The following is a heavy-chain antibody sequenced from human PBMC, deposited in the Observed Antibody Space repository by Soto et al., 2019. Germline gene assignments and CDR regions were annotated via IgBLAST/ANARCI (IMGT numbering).Heavy chain of an antibody. Sequence: ASVKVSCKASGYTFTSYDINWVRQATGQGLEWMGWMNPNSGNTGYAQKFQGRVTMTRNTSISTAYMELSSLRSDDTAVYYCAKAGTIPPYYYYFYMDVWGKGTTVTVSS. D-gene: IGHD2-2*01. CDR1: GYTFTSYD. V-gene: IGHV1-8*01. CDR2: MNPNSGNT. CDR3: AKAGTIPPYYYYFYMDV. J-gene: IGHJ6*03.